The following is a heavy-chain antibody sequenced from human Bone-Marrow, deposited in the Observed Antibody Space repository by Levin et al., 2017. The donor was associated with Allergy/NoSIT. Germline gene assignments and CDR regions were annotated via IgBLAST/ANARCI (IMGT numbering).Heavy chain of an antibody. J-gene: IGHJ4*02. Sequence: GGSLRLSCGASGFNFDDYAMHWVRQAPGKGLEWVSGISWNSDKAGYADSVKGRFTISRDNAKNSLYLQMDSLGVEDTALYYCAKDGESTVTRSYYLHYLGQGTLVTVSS. D-gene: IGHD4-17*01. CDR1: GFNFDDYA. CDR3: AKDGESTVTRSYYLHY. CDR2: ISWNSDKA. V-gene: IGHV3-9*01.